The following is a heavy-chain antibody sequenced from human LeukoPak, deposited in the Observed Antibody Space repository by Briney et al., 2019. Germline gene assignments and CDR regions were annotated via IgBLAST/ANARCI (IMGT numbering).Heavy chain of an antibody. CDR1: GYTFTSYY. CDR2: INPSGGRT. J-gene: IGHJ6*02. Sequence: ASVKVSCKASGYTFTSYYMHWVRQAPGQGLEWMGIINPSGGRTSYAQKFQGRVTMTRDTSTSTVYMELSSLRSEDTAVYYCARARTAQYYDFWSGSMAGMDVWGQGTTVTVSS. CDR3: ARARTAQYYDFWSGSMAGMDV. V-gene: IGHV1-46*01. D-gene: IGHD3-3*01.